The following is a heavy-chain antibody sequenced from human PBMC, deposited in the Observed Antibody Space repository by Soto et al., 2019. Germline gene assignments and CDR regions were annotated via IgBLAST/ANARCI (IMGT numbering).Heavy chain of an antibody. CDR3: ARDLKPQVGYYYGMDV. Sequence: SLRLSCAASGFTFSSYGMHWVRQAPGKGLEWVAVISYDGSNKYYAQKFQGRVTITADESTSTAYMELSSLRSEDTAVYYCARDLKPQVGYYYGMDVWGKGTTVPVSS. J-gene: IGHJ6*04. V-gene: IGHV3-30*03. CDR2: ISYDGSNK. CDR1: GFTFSSYG. D-gene: IGHD3-16*01.